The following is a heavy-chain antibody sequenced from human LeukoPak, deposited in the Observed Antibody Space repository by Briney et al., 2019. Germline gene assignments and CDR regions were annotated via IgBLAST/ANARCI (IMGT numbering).Heavy chain of an antibody. D-gene: IGHD6-13*01. Sequence: GGSLRLSCAASGVILSNYDMHWVRQAAGKGLEWVSGIGTAGDTYYPGSVKGRFTISRENAKNSLYLHMNSLSAGDTAMYYCASSPASSSSWYAIDTWGQGTLVTVFS. CDR1: GVILSNYD. J-gene: IGHJ5*02. CDR3: ASSPASSSSWYAIDT. V-gene: IGHV3-13*01. CDR2: IGTAGDT.